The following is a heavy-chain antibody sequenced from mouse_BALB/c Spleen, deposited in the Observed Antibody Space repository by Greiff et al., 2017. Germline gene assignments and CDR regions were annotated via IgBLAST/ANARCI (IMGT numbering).Heavy chain of an antibody. V-gene: IGHV14-3*02. CDR1: GFNIKDTY. Sequence: EVQVVESGAELVKPGASVKLSCTASGFNIKDTYMHWVKQRPEQGLEWIGRIDPANGNTKYDPKFQGKATITADTSSNTAYLQLSSLTSEDTAVYYCARRYYIGYWGQGTTLTVSS. D-gene: IGHD2-12*01. J-gene: IGHJ2*01. CDR2: IDPANGNT. CDR3: ARRYYIGY.